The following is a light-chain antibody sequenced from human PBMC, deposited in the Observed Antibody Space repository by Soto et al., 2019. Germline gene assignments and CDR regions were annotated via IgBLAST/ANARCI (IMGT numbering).Light chain of an antibody. J-gene: IGKJ4*01. V-gene: IGKV3-20*01. Sequence: EIVLTQSPDTLCLSPGQRSTLSCLASQSVRSDYFAWYQQKPGQAPRVIIFGVSTRATGVPDRFSGSGSGTDFTLTISRLEPEDFALYYCQQYGNSPLTFGEGTKVEIK. CDR3: QQYGNSPLT. CDR1: QSVRSDY. CDR2: GVS.